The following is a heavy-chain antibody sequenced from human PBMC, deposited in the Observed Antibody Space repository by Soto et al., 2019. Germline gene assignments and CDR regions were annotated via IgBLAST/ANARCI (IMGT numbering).Heavy chain of an antibody. J-gene: IGHJ4*02. Sequence: PGGSLRLSCAASGFTFSTYAMSWVRQAPGKGLEWVSVISSGGTTTYYPDSVKGRFTISRDNSRNTVYLQMNSLRADDTAVYYCAKDRLAGGFDYWGQGTLVTVSS. CDR2: ISSGGTTT. D-gene: IGHD3-16*01. CDR3: AKDRLAGGFDY. CDR1: GFTFSTYA. V-gene: IGHV3-23*01.